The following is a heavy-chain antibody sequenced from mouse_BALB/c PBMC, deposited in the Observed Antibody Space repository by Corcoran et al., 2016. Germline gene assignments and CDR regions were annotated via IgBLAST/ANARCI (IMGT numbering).Heavy chain of an antibody. Sequence: QLQLVQSGPELKKPGETVKISCKASGYTFTNYGMHWVKQAPGKGLKWMGWINTYTGEPTYADDFKGRFAFSLETSASTAYLQINNLKNEDTATDFCASEPLTMDYWGQGTSVTVSS. CDR3: ASEPLTMDY. J-gene: IGHJ4*01. CDR2: INTYTGEP. V-gene: IGHV9-3-1*01. CDR1: GYTFTNYG.